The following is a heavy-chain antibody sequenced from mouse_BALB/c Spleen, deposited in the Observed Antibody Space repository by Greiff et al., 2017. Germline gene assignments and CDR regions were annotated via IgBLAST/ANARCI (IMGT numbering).Heavy chain of an antibody. CDR3: ARDSLLRLRYAMDY. V-gene: IGHV1-18*01. Sequence: VQLKQSGPELVKPGASVKIPCKASGYTFTDYNMDWVKQSHGKSLEWIGDINPNNGGTIYNQKFKGKATLTVDKSSSTAYMELRSLTSEDTAVYYCARDSLLRLRYAMDYWGQGTSVTVSS. D-gene: IGHD1-2*01. CDR1: GYTFTDYN. CDR2: INPNNGGT. J-gene: IGHJ4*01.